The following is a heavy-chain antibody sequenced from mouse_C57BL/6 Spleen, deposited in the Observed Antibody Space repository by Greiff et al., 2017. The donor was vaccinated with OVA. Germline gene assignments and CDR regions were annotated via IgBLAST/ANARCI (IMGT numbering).Heavy chain of an antibody. J-gene: IGHJ4*01. CDR2: IHPNSGST. Sequence: VQLQQPGAELVKPGASVKLSCKASGYTFTSYWMHWVKQRPGQGLEWIGMIHPNSGSTNYNEKFKSKATLTVDKSSSTAYMQLSSLTSEDSAVYYCARDLVITTVVEDAMDYWGQGTSVTVSS. CDR1: GYTFTSYW. CDR3: ARDLVITTVVEDAMDY. D-gene: IGHD1-1*01. V-gene: IGHV1-64*01.